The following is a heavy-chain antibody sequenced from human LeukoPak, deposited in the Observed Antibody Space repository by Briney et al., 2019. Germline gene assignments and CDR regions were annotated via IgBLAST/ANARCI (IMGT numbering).Heavy chain of an antibody. Sequence: GGSLRLSCAASGFTFSSYEMNWVRQAPGKGLEWVGRIKSKTDGGTTDYAAPVKGRFTISRDDSKNTLYLQMNGLKTEDTAVYYCTTLGYCSSTSCRRKYYFDYWGQGTLVTVSS. CDR3: TTLGYCSSTSCRRKYYFDY. V-gene: IGHV3-15*01. D-gene: IGHD2-2*01. J-gene: IGHJ4*02. CDR1: GFTFSSYE. CDR2: IKSKTDGGTT.